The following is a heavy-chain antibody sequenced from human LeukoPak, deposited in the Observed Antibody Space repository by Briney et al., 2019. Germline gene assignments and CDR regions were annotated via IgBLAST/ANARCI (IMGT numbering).Heavy chain of an antibody. Sequence: GGSLRLSCAASELTVRIFAMSWVRQAPGKGLEWVSTISDDGDATYYVDSVKGRFIVSRDNSMHTLYLQMNSLRADDTAVYFCAREIGPFDSWGQGALVTVSS. J-gene: IGHJ4*02. CDR3: AREIGPFDS. D-gene: IGHD2/OR15-2a*01. CDR1: ELTVRIFA. CDR2: ISDDGDAT. V-gene: IGHV3-23*01.